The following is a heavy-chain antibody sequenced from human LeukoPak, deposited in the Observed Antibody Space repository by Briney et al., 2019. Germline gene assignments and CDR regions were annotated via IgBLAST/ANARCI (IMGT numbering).Heavy chain of an antibody. J-gene: IGHJ6*02. D-gene: IGHD3-22*01. CDR2: INHSGST. CDR3: ARGHYYDSSERGMDV. Sequence: SETLSLTCAVYGGSFSGYYWSWIRQPPGKGLEWIGEINHSGSTNYNPSLKSRVTISVDTSKNQLSLKLSSVTAADTAVYYCARGHYYDSSERGMDVWGQGTTVTVSS. CDR1: GGSFSGYY. V-gene: IGHV4-34*01.